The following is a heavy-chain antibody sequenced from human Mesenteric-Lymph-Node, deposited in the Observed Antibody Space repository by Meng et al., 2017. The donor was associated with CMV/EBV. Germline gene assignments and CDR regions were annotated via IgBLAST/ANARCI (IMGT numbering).Heavy chain of an antibody. CDR2: IYHSGST. Sequence: CAVSGVSISSSHWWSWVRQPPGKGLEWIGEIYHSGSTNYNPSPKSRVTISVDKSKNQFSLKVNSVTAADTAVYYCAVSVGTTTRFDFWGQGTLVTVSS. CDR3: AVSVGTTTRFDF. CDR1: GVSISSSHW. J-gene: IGHJ4*02. D-gene: IGHD1-26*01. V-gene: IGHV4-4*02.